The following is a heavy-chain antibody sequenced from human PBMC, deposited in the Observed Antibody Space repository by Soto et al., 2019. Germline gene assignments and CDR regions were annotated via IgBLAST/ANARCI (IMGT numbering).Heavy chain of an antibody. V-gene: IGHV3-23*01. D-gene: IGHD3-10*01. Sequence: SGGSLRLSCLASGFTFSDFAMTWVRHVPGRGLEWVASLDGAGGSTYYAESVRGRFSISRDNSQNTLFLQMKRLTVDDTAIYYCAAPRDEYGSGVSWFTYGMDIWGQGTTVTVS. J-gene: IGHJ6*02. CDR3: AAPRDEYGSGVSWFTYGMDI. CDR1: GFTFSDFA. CDR2: LDGAGGST.